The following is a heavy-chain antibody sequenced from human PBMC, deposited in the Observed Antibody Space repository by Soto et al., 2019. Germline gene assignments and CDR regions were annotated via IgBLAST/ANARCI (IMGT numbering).Heavy chain of an antibody. V-gene: IGHV4-39*01. J-gene: IGHJ4*02. CDR3: ARQSGFVERGYFDY. D-gene: IGHD5-12*01. CDR2: VYYSGST. Sequence: SETLSLTCTVSGGSISSSNYYWGWIRQPPGKGLEWIGSVYYSGSTYYNPSLKSRVSKFVDTSKNQFSLKLSFVTTADTAVYYCARQSGFVERGYFDYWGQGTLVTVSS. CDR1: GGSISSSNYY.